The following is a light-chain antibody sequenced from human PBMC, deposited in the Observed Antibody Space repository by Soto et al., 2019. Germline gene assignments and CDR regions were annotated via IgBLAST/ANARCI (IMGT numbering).Light chain of an antibody. CDR1: QSVSSSY. CDR2: GAS. J-gene: IGKJ5*01. Sequence: EIVLTQSPGNLSLSPGERATLSCRASQSVSSSYLAWYQQKPGLAPRLLIYGASSRATGIPDRFSGSGSGTDFTLTISRLEPEDFAVYYCQQYGSSITFGQGTRLEI. V-gene: IGKV3-20*01. CDR3: QQYGSSIT.